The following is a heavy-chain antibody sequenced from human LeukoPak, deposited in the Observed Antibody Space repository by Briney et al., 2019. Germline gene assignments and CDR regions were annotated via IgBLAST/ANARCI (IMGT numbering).Heavy chain of an antibody. D-gene: IGHD3-3*01. Sequence: PSETLSLTCTVSGGSISSSSYYWGWIRQPPGKGLEWIGSIYYSGSTYYNPSLKSRVTISVDTSKNQFSLKLSSVTAADTAVYYCARGARVFTIFGVVIINWFDPWGQGTLVTVSS. J-gene: IGHJ5*02. CDR3: ARGARVFTIFGVVIINWFDP. CDR1: GGSISSSSYY. V-gene: IGHV4-39*07. CDR2: IYYSGST.